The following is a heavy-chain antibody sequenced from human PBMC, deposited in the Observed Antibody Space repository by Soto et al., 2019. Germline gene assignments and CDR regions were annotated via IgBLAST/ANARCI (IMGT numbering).Heavy chain of an antibody. CDR2: IYYCGST. D-gene: IGHD5-18*01. Sequence: SETLSLTCTVSGGSITSGGYYWSWIRQHPGKGLELIGYIYYCGSTYYNPSLNSRVTISVDTSKNQFSLKLSSVTAADTAVYYCARGWGIQLWLLDYWGQGTLVTVSS. CDR1: GGSITSGGYY. CDR3: ARGWGIQLWLLDY. J-gene: IGHJ4*02. V-gene: IGHV4-31*03.